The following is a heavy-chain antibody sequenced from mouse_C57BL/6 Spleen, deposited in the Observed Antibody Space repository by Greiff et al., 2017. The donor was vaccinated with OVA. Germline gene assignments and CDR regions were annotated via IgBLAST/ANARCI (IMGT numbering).Heavy chain of an antibody. Sequence: QVQLQQSGAELVRPGTSVKVSCKASGYAFTNYLIEWVKQRPGQGLEWIGVINPGSGGTNYNEKFKGKATLTADKSSSTAYMQLSSLTSEDSAVYFCARRLYDYDGPLAYWGQGTLVTVSA. CDR3: ARRLYDYDGPLAY. V-gene: IGHV1-54*01. J-gene: IGHJ3*01. D-gene: IGHD2-4*01. CDR1: GYAFTNYL. CDR2: INPGSGGT.